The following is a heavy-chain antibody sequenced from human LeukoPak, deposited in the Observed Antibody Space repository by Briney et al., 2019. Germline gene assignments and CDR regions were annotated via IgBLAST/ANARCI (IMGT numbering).Heavy chain of an antibody. CDR3: ARSGSYWVDFDY. Sequence: PSETLSLTCTVSGGSISSYYWSWIRQPPGKGLEWIGYIYYSGSTNYNPSLKSRVTISVDTSKNQFSLKLSSVTAADTAVYYCARSGSYWVDFDYWGQGTLVTVSS. CDR2: IYYSGST. V-gene: IGHV4-59*01. CDR1: GGSISSYY. J-gene: IGHJ4*02. D-gene: IGHD1-26*01.